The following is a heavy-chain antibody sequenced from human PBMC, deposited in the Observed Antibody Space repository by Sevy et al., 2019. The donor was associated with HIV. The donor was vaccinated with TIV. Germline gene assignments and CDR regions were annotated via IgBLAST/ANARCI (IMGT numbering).Heavy chain of an antibody. V-gene: IGHV4-4*07. CDR1: GGSISSYS. J-gene: IGHJ6*02. CDR2: IHSGGST. Sequence: SETLSLTCIVSGGSISSYSWSWIRQPAGKGLEWIGRIHSGGSTNYNPSLKSRVTMSLDTSKNQFSLNLSSVSAADTAVYFCARVSPNTELDYYYYAMDVWGQRTTVTVSS. D-gene: IGHD1-7*01. CDR3: ARVSPNTELDYYYYAMDV.